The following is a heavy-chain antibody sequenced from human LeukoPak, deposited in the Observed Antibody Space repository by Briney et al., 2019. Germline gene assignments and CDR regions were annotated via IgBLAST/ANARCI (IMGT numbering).Heavy chain of an antibody. CDR1: GFSFSSYA. CDR2: INDSGGSI. Sequence: GGSLRLSCAASGFSFSSYAMSWVRQAPGKGLEWVSVINDSGGSIYYADSVKGRFTISRDNSKNTLWLQMNSLRAEDTAVYYCAKKSLGTTQGGAFDIWGQGTMVTVSS. J-gene: IGHJ3*02. D-gene: IGHD1-26*01. V-gene: IGHV3-23*01. CDR3: AKKSLGTTQGGAFDI.